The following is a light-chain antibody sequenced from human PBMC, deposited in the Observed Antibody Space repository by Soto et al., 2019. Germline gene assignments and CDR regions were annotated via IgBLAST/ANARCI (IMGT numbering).Light chain of an antibody. CDR1: SSDVGGYNY. J-gene: IGLJ1*01. CDR3: CSYAGSYTFDV. Sequence: QSALTQPRSVSGSPGQSVTISCTGTSSDVGGYNYVSWYQQHPGKAPKLMIYDVSKRPSGVPDRVSGSKYVNTGSLTISGLQAEYQAYYYCCSYAGSYTFDVFGTGTKVTV. V-gene: IGLV2-11*01. CDR2: DVS.